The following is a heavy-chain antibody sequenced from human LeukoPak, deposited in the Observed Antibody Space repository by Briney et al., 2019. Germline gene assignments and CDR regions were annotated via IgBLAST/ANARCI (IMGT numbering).Heavy chain of an antibody. J-gene: IGHJ4*02. CDR3: ARDRYRAMIVVVNFPNY. V-gene: IGHV1-18*01. Sequence: GASVKVSCKASGYTFTSYGISWVRQAPGQGLEWMGWISAYSGNTNYAQKLQGRVTMTTDTSTSTAYMELRSLRSDDTAVYYCARDRYRAMIVVVNFPNYWGQGTLVTVSS. CDR1: GYTFTSYG. D-gene: IGHD3-22*01. CDR2: ISAYSGNT.